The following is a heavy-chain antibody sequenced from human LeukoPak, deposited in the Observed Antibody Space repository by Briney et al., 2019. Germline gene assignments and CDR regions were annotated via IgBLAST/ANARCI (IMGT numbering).Heavy chain of an antibody. J-gene: IGHJ3*02. CDR3: AKVLIWTYGSGNYYKGAFDI. Sequence: GGSLRLSCAVSGFTVSGNYMSWIRQAPGKGLEWVSLIYSDDTTLYADFVKGRFTISRDNSKNTLYLQMNSLRAEDTAVYYCAKVLIWTYGSGNYYKGAFDIWGQGTMVTVFS. CDR2: IYSDDTT. CDR1: GFTVSGNY. V-gene: IGHV3-53*01. D-gene: IGHD3-10*01.